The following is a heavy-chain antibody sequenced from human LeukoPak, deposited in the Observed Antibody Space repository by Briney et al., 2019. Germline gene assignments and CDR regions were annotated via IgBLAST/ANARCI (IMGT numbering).Heavy chain of an antibody. J-gene: IGHJ4*02. D-gene: IGHD1-26*01. CDR3: AKRGAEVGATVAPGDY. V-gene: IGHV3-23*01. Sequence: PGGSLRLSCAASGFTFSTYAMTWVRQAPGKGLEWVSLISGTGGSTYYADSVKGRFTMSRDNSKNTVYLQMNNLRAEDTAVYYCAKRGAEVGATVAPGDYWGQGTLVTVSS. CDR2: ISGTGGST. CDR1: GFTFSTYA.